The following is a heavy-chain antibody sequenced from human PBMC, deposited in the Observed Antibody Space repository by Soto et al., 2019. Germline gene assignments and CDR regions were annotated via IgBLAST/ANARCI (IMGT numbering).Heavy chain of an antibody. Sequence: QVQLVQSGTEVKKPGSSVKVSCQASGDNFNNYAINWVRQAPGQGLEWMGGLVPIFLTANYAQKFQGRVTITADRSTSTDYMELSSLISDDTAVYYCTRGLGYSASWGQGTLVTVSS. J-gene: IGHJ4*02. V-gene: IGHV1-69*06. CDR3: TRGLGYSAS. CDR2: LVPIFLTA. D-gene: IGHD7-27*01. CDR1: GDNFNNYA.